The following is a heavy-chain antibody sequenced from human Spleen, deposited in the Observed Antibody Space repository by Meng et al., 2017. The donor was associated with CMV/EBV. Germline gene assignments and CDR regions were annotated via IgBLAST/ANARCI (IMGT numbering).Heavy chain of an antibody. D-gene: IGHD2-15*01. CDR2: IYWDDDK. Sequence: QITLKESGPTLVKPTQTLTLTCTFSGFSLSTSGMGVGLIRQPPGKALEWLALIYWDDDKRYSPSLKSRLTITKDTSKNQVVLTMTNMDPVDTATYYCAHRDYCSGGTCTFDYWGQGTLVTVSS. V-gene: IGHV2-5*02. J-gene: IGHJ4*02. CDR1: GFSLSTSGMG. CDR3: AHRDYCSGGTCTFDY.